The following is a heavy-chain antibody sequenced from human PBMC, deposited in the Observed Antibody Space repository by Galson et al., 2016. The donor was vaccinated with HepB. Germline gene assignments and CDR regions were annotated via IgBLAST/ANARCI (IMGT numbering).Heavy chain of an antibody. J-gene: IGHJ6*02. CDR2: IDGSGDKT. V-gene: IGHV3-23*01. CDR3: AKDLGFYVSGSYYKGAGYSYYHGMDV. CDR1: GFTFNNSA. Sequence: SLRLSCAASGFTFNNSAMNWVGQAPVKGLARFSSIDGSGDKTYHADSLKGRYTISRDLSKNTMFLQMNSLRAEDTPLYYCAKDLGFYVSGSYYKGAGYSYYHGMDVWGQGTTVTVSS. D-gene: IGHD3-10*01.